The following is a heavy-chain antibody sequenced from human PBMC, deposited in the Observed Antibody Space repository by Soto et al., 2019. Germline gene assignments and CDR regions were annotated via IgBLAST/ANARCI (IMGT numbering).Heavy chain of an antibody. CDR3: ATDLAVGLSGLDY. CDR1: GFTFSNHA. Sequence: GGSLRLSCAASGFTFSNHAMSWVRQAPGKGLEWVSGTSGSGALTFYSDSVKGRFTISRDNSKNTVSLQMNSLRVDDTAVYYCATDLAVGLSGLDYWGQGTLVTVSS. V-gene: IGHV3-23*01. D-gene: IGHD2-15*01. CDR2: TSGSGALT. J-gene: IGHJ4*02.